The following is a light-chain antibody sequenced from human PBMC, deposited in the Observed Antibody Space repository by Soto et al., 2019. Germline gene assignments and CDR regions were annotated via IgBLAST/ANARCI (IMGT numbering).Light chain of an antibody. CDR3: QQYNNWPPVYT. Sequence: EIVMPQSPATLSVSPGERATLSCRASQSVSSNLAWYQQKPGQAPRLLIYGASTMATGIPARFSGSGSGTEFTLTISSLQSEDFAVYYCQQYNNWPPVYTFGQGTKLEIK. V-gene: IGKV3-15*01. CDR1: QSVSSN. CDR2: GAS. J-gene: IGKJ2*01.